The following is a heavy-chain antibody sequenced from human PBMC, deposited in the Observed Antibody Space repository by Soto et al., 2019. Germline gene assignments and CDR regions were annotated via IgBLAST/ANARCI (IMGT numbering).Heavy chain of an antibody. V-gene: IGHV3-30-3*01. D-gene: IGHD3-22*01. CDR2: ISYDGSNK. Sequence: GGSLRLSCAASGFTFSSYAMHWVRQAPGKGLEWVAVISYDGSNKYYADSVKGRFTISRDNSKNTLYLQMNSLRAEDTAVYYCALTYYYDSSGYAFDYWGQGTLVTVSS. CDR1: GFTFSSYA. J-gene: IGHJ4*02. CDR3: ALTYYYDSSGYAFDY.